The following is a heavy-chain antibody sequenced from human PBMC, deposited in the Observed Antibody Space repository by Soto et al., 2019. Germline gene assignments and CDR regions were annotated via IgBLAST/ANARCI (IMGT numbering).Heavy chain of an antibody. J-gene: IGHJ4*02. Sequence: QVQLVQSGAEVKKPGASVKVSCKASGYTFTSYGISWVRQAPGQGLEWMGWISAYNGNTNYAQKLQGRGTMTTDTTRSTAYMELRSLRSDDTAVYCCARDLRLARTYSSGWTNVCLDYWGQGALGTVAA. CDR2: ISAYNGNT. CDR3: ARDLRLARTYSSGWTNVCLDY. V-gene: IGHV1-18*04. D-gene: IGHD6-19*01. CDR1: GYTFTSYG.